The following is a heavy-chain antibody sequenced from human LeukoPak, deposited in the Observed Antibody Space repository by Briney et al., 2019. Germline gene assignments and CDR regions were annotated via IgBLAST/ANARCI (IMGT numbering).Heavy chain of an antibody. CDR2: INPSGGST. CDR1: GYTFTSYY. D-gene: IGHD2-21*01. CDR3: ARDGGDGYNYYYYYYMDV. V-gene: IGHV1-46*01. Sequence: ASVKLSCKASGYTFTSYYMHWVRQAPGQGLEWMGIINPSGGSTSYAQKFQGRVTMTRDTSTSTVYMELSSLRSEDTAVYYRARDGGDGYNYYYYYYMDVWGKGTTVTISS. J-gene: IGHJ6*03.